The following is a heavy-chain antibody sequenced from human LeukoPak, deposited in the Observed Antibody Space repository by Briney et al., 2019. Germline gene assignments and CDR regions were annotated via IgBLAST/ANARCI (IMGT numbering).Heavy chain of an antibody. CDR2: IYYTGST. J-gene: IGHJ4*02. CDR1: GGSISSYY. D-gene: IGHD1-1*01. Sequence: PSETLSLTCTVSGGSISSYYWSCIRQPPGKGLDWIGYIYYTGSTNYNPSLKSRVTISVDTSKNQFSLKLSSVTAADTAVYYCARIFNWNGAGYFDYWGQGTLVTVSS. CDR3: ARIFNWNGAGYFDY. V-gene: IGHV4-59*01.